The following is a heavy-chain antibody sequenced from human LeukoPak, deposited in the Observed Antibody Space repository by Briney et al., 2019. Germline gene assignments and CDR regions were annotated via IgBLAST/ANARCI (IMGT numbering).Heavy chain of an antibody. CDR1: GGSISSGSYY. V-gene: IGHV4-61*02. D-gene: IGHD2-21*02. CDR2: IYTSGST. CDR3: ASGKLGGDDY. J-gene: IGHJ4*02. Sequence: SQTLSLTCTVSGGSISSGSYYWSWIRQPAGKGLEGIGRIYTSGSTNYNPSLKSRVTISVDTSKNQFSLKLSSVTAGDTAVYYCASGKLGGDDYWGQGTLVTVSS.